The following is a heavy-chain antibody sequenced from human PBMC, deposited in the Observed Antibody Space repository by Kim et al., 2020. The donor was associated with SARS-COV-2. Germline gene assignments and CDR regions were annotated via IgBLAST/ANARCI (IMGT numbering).Heavy chain of an antibody. J-gene: IGHJ4*02. V-gene: IGHV3-15*01. Sequence: GGSLRLSCAASGFTFSNAWMSWVRQAPGKGLEWVGRIKSKTDGGTTDYAAPVKGRFTISRDDSKNTLYLQMNSLKTEDTAVYYCTTEYYYDSSGTINDYWGQGTLVTVSS. CDR2: IKSKTDGGTT. CDR1: GFTFSNAW. D-gene: IGHD3-22*01. CDR3: TTEYYYDSSGTINDY.